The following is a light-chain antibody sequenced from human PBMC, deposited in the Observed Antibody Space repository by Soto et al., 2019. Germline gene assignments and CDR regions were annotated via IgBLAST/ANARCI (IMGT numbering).Light chain of an antibody. CDR2: DVS. CDR3: CSYAGSYSYV. V-gene: IGLV2-11*01. CDR1: SSDVGGYNY. Sequence: QSALPQPRSLTGSPRQSVTISCTGTSSDVGGYNYVSWYQQHPDKAPKLMIYDVSKRPSGVPDRFSGSKSGNTASLTISGLQAEDEADYYCCSYAGSYSYVFGTGTKVTVL. J-gene: IGLJ1*01.